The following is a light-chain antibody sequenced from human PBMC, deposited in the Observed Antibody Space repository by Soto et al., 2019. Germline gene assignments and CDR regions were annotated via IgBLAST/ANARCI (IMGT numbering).Light chain of an antibody. CDR2: AAS. CDR1: QDISNY. V-gene: IGKV1-39*01. J-gene: IGKJ1*01. Sequence: DILMTQSPSSLSASVGDRVTITCQASQDISNYLNWYQQKPGKAPKLLIYAASSLQSGVPSRFSGSGSGTDFTLTISSLQPEDFATYYCQQSYSTPQTFGQGTKVDIK. CDR3: QQSYSTPQT.